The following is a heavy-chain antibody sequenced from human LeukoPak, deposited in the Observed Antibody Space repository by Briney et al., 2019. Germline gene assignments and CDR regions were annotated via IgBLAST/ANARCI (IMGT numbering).Heavy chain of an antibody. D-gene: IGHD3-16*02. CDR1: GAYFTNYY. CDR2: SSYNGNT. Sequence: RTSETLSLTCTVSGAYFTNYYWSFIRQPPGKGLEWIGFSSYNGNTNYNPSLKSRVTISVDTSKNQFSLKLSSVTAADTAVYYCARRGTYLDYWGQGTLVTVSS. CDR3: ARRGTYLDY. V-gene: IGHV4-59*12. J-gene: IGHJ4*02.